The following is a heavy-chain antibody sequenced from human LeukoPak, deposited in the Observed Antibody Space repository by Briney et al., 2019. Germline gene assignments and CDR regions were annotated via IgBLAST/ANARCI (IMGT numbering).Heavy chain of an antibody. Sequence: SGTLSLTCAVSGGSISSSNWWSWVRQPPGKGLEWIGEINHSGSTNYNPSLKSRVTISVDTSKNQFSLKLSSVTAADTAVYYCARGRSSWSSGTWFDPWGQGTLVTVSS. V-gene: IGHV4-4*02. CDR1: GGSISSSNW. D-gene: IGHD6-13*01. J-gene: IGHJ5*02. CDR3: ARGRSSWSSGTWFDP. CDR2: INHSGST.